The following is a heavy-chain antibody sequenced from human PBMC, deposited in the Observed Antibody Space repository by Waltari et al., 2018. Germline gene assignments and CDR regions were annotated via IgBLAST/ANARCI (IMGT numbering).Heavy chain of an antibody. D-gene: IGHD1-7*01. CDR3: ARGQLELRAYGVWFDP. CDR1: GGPISSYY. Sequence: QVQLQESGPGLVKPSETLSLTCTVSGGPISSYYWSWIRQPPGKGLEWIGYIYYRGSTNYNPSPKRRVTISVDTSKNQFSLKLSSGTAADTAVYYCARGQLELRAYGVWFDPWGQGTLVTVSS. CDR2: IYYRGST. V-gene: IGHV4-59*01. J-gene: IGHJ5*02.